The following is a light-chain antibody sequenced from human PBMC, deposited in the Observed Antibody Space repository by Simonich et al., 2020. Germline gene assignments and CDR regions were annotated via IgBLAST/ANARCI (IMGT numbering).Light chain of an antibody. CDR3: QQYNNWPPWT. Sequence: EIVMTQSPATLSVSPGERATLSCRARQSVSSNLAWYQQKPSQAPRLLIYGASTRATGIPARFSCSGSGTEFTLTISSLQSEDFAVYYCQQYNNWPPWTFGQGTKVEIK. V-gene: IGKV3-15*01. J-gene: IGKJ1*01. CDR1: QSVSSN. CDR2: GAS.